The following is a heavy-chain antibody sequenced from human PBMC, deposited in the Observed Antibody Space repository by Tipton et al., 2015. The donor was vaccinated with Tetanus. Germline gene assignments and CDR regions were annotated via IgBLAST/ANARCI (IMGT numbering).Heavy chain of an antibody. Sequence: AGLVKPSETLSLTCAVPGGSLGDYYWSWIRQSPGKGLEWIGEINEGGSTNYNPSLESRVSISVDTSKHRFSLKVNSVIAADTATYYCARWIGVIPVTGNDAFDVWGPGAMVTVSS. CDR2: INEGGST. CDR3: ARWIGVIPVTGNDAFDV. D-gene: IGHD3-16*01. CDR1: GGSLGDYY. J-gene: IGHJ3*01. V-gene: IGHV4-34*01.